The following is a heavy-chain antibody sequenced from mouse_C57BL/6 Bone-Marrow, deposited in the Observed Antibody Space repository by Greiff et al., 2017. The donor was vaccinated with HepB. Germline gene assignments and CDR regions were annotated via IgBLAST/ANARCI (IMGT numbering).Heavy chain of an antibody. Sequence: EVKLQESGPGLVKPSQSLSLTCSVTGYSITSGYYWNWIRQFPGNKLEWMGYISYDGSNNYNPSLKNRISITRDTSKNQFFLKLNSVTTEDTATYYGARRGDYDGPDWYFDVWGTGTTVTVSS. CDR1: GYSITSGYY. D-gene: IGHD2-4*01. J-gene: IGHJ1*03. CDR2: ISYDGSN. CDR3: ARRGDYDGPDWYFDV. V-gene: IGHV3-6*01.